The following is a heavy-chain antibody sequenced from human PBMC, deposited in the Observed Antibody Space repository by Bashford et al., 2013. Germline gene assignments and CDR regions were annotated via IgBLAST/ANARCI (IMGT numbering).Heavy chain of an antibody. J-gene: IGHJ3*02. V-gene: IGHV3-23*01. Sequence: VRQASRKGLEWISVITAAGSGXFYADSVRGRFTISRDNSKNTLYLQMNSLRDEDTAVYYCARAYSSSSGRDAFDIWGQGTMVTVSS. D-gene: IGHD6-6*01. CDR2: ITAAGSGX. CDR3: ARAYSSSSGRDAFDI.